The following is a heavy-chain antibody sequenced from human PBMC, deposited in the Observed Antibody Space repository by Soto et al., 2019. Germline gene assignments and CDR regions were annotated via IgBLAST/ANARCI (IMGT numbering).Heavy chain of an antibody. J-gene: IGHJ2*01. Sequence: EVQLVESGGSVIRPGGSLRLSCAASGFAFQNHGMAWVRQVPGKGLEWVAGISGSGVNAGYADSVKGRFTISRANGDNSLYLEINKLGVEDTALYHCARKPHWQYWYFDLWGRGILVTVSS. CDR2: ISGSGVNA. D-gene: IGHD1-1*01. CDR1: GFAFQNHG. V-gene: IGHV3-20*01. CDR3: ARKPHWQYWYFDL.